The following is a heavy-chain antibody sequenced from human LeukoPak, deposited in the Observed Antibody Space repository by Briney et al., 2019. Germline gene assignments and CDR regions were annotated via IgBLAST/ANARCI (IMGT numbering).Heavy chain of an antibody. CDR1: GYTFTGYY. J-gene: IGHJ4*02. D-gene: IGHD3-22*01. CDR3: ARDRDYYDSSGFDY. Sequence: ASVKVSCKASGYTFTGYYMHWVRQAPGQGLEWMGWINPNSGGTNCAQKFQGRVTMTRDTSISTAYMELSRLRSDDTAVYYCARDRDYYDSSGFDYWGQGTLVTVSS. CDR2: INPNSGGT. V-gene: IGHV1-2*02.